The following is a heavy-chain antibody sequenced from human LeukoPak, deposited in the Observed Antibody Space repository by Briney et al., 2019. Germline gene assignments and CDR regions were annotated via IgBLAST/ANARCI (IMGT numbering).Heavy chain of an antibody. V-gene: IGHV3-30*18. CDR1: GFTFSSYG. Sequence: GRSLRLSCAASGFTFSSYGMHWVRQAPGKGLEWVAVISYDGSNKYYADSVKGRFTISRDNSKNTLYLQMNSLRAEDTAVYYCAKSRGIYDNSGWRTFDYWGQGTLVTVSS. CDR2: ISYDGSNK. CDR3: AKSRGIYDNSGWRTFDY. J-gene: IGHJ4*02. D-gene: IGHD5-12*01.